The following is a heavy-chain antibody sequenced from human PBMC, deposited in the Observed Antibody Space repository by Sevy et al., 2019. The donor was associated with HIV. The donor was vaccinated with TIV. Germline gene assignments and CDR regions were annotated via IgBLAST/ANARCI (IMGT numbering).Heavy chain of an antibody. V-gene: IGHV3-23*01. J-gene: IGHJ4*02. CDR3: AKDAVSRGRKVYYFDY. Sequence: GGSLRLSCAASGFTFSSYAMSWVRQAPGKGLEWVSAISGSSGNTYYVDSVKGRFTISRDNSKNTVYLQMNSLRAEDTAVYYCAKDAVSRGRKVYYFDYWGQGTLVTVSS. D-gene: IGHD2-2*01. CDR1: GFTFSSYA. CDR2: ISGSSGNT.